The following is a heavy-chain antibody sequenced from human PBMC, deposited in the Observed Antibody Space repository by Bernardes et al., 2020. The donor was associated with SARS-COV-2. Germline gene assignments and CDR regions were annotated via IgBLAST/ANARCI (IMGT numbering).Heavy chain of an antibody. CDR3: ARHGRDTMFGVVIILGGFDY. J-gene: IGHJ4*02. CDR1: GGSISSSSYY. Sequence: SETLSLTCTVSGGSISSSSYYWGWIRQPPGKGLEWIGSIYYSGSTYYNPSLKSRVTISVDTSKNQFSLKLSSVTAADTAVYYCARHGRDTMFGVVIILGGFDYWGQGTLVTVSS. V-gene: IGHV4-39*01. D-gene: IGHD3-3*01. CDR2: IYYSGST.